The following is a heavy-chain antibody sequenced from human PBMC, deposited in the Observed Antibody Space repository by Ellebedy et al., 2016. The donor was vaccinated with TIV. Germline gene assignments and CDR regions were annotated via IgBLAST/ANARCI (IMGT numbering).Heavy chain of an antibody. D-gene: IGHD2-8*01. CDR2: ISSSSSYI. CDR1: GFILSSYW. V-gene: IGHV3-21*04. J-gene: IGHJ4*02. Sequence: GESLKISXAASGFILSSYWMSWVRQAPGKGLEWVSSISSSSSYIYYADSVKGRFTISRDNSKNTLFLQMNSLRAEDTAVYYCAKHSSYCNNVCIPDYWGQGTLVTVSS. CDR3: AKHSSYCNNVCIPDY.